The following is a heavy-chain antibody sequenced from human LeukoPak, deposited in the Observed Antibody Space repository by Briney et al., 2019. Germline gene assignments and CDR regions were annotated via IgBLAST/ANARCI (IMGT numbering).Heavy chain of an antibody. J-gene: IGHJ4*02. V-gene: IGHV3-48*02. CDR1: GFTFSSYS. D-gene: IGHD3-3*01. Sequence: PGGSLRLSCAASGFTFSSYSMNWVRQAPGKGLEWVSYISSSSSTIYYADSVKGRFTISRDNAKNSLYLQMNSLRDEDTAVHYCARDNFWSGYLAHFDYWGQGTLVTVSS. CDR2: ISSSSSTI. CDR3: ARDNFWSGYLAHFDY.